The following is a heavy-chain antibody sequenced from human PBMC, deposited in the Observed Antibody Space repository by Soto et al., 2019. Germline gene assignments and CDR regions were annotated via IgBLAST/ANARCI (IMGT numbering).Heavy chain of an antibody. CDR2: ISYDGSNK. J-gene: IGHJ4*02. Sequence: PGGSLRLSCAASGFTFSSYAMHWVRQAPGKGLEWVAVISYDGSNKYYADSVKGRFTISRDNSKNTLYLQMNSLRAEDTAVYYCAKGYYDSSDWGQGTLVTVSS. V-gene: IGHV3-30-3*01. CDR3: AKGYYDSSD. D-gene: IGHD3-22*01. CDR1: GFTFSSYA.